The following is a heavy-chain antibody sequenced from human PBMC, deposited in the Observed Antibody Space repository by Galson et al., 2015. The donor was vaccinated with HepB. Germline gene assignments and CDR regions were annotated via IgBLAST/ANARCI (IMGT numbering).Heavy chain of an antibody. D-gene: IGHD5-24*01. Sequence: SVKVSCKASGGTFSSYAISWVRQAPGQGLEWMGGIIPIFGTANYAQKFQGRVTITADESTSTAYMELSSLRSEDTAVYYCAREEVEPGYYYYYGMDVWGQGTTVTVSS. V-gene: IGHV1-69*13. J-gene: IGHJ6*02. CDR1: GGTFSSYA. CDR2: IIPIFGTA. CDR3: AREEVEPGYYYYYGMDV.